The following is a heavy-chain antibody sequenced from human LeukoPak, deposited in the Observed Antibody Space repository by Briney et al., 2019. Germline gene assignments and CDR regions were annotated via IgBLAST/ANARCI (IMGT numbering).Heavy chain of an antibody. J-gene: IGHJ4*02. D-gene: IGHD5-18*01. V-gene: IGHV3-48*01. CDR2: ISSSGSII. CDR3: ARARGYSYGYSDY. Sequence: PGESLRLSCAASRFTFSSYSMNWVRQAPGKGLEWVSYISSSGSIIDYADSVKGRFTISRDNAKNSLYLQMNSLRAEDTAVYYCARARGYSYGYSDYWGQGTLVTVSS. CDR1: RFTFSSYS.